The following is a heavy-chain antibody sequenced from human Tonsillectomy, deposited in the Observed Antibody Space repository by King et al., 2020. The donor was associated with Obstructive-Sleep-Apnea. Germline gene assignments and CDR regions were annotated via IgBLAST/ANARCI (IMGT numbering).Heavy chain of an antibody. CDR1: GFTFSRFG. Sequence: VQLVESGGGVVQPGRSLRLSCAASGFTFSRFGMHWVRQAPGKGLEWLAVISYDGSYKSYVESVKGRFTVSRDNSKNTLYLELKSLRVDDSAVYYCAKQGGHSRSWYFDYWGQGTLVTVSS. J-gene: IGHJ4*02. CDR2: ISYDGSYK. CDR3: AKQGGHSRSWYFDY. D-gene: IGHD6-13*01. V-gene: IGHV3-30*18.